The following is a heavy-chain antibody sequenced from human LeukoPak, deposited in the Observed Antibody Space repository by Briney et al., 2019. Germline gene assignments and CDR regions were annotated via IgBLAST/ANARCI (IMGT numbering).Heavy chain of an antibody. J-gene: IGHJ2*01. V-gene: IGHV4-59*01. Sequence: PSETLSLTCTVSGGSISSYYCSWIRQPPGKELEWIGYIYYSGSTNYNPSLKSRVTISVDTSKNQYSLKLSSVTAADTAVYYCARDFYYYDSSGYSGWYFDLWGRGTLVTVSS. CDR1: GGSISSYY. D-gene: IGHD3-22*01. CDR3: ARDFYYYDSSGYSGWYFDL. CDR2: IYYSGST.